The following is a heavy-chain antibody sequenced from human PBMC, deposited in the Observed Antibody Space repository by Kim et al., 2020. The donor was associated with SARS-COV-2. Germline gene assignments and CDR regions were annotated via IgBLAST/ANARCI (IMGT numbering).Heavy chain of an antibody. Sequence: GGSLRLSCAASGFTFSSYSMNWVRQAPGKGLEWVSYISSSSSYIYYADSVKGRFTISRDNAKNSLYLQMNSLRAEDTAVYYCARKGVGGMDVWGQGTTVTVSS. D-gene: IGHD3-3*01. V-gene: IGHV3-21*01. J-gene: IGHJ6*02. CDR2: ISSSSSYI. CDR1: GFTFSSYS. CDR3: ARKGVGGMDV.